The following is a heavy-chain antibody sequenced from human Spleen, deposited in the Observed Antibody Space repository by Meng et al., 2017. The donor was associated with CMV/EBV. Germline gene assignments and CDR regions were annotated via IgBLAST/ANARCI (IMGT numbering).Heavy chain of an antibody. CDR3: ARGNWGGDDY. J-gene: IGHJ4*02. CDR2: IYYSGST. D-gene: IGHD2-21*01. V-gene: IGHV4-39*07. Sequence: WVRQAPGKGLEWIGSIYYSGSTYYNPSLKSRVTISVETSKNQFSLKVRSVTAADTAVYYCARGNWGGDDYWGQGTLVTVSS.